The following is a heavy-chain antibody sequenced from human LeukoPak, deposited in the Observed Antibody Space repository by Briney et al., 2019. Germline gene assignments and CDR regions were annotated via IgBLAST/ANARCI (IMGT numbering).Heavy chain of an antibody. CDR3: ARPTREVSLLDAFDI. J-gene: IGHJ3*02. Sequence: ASVKVSCKASGYTFTGYYMHWVRQAPGQGLEWMGWINPNSGGTNYAQKFQGRVTMTRDTSISTAYMELSRLRSDDTAVYYCARPTREVSLLDAFDIWGQGTMVTVPS. D-gene: IGHD3-3*01. V-gene: IGHV1-2*02. CDR1: GYTFTGYY. CDR2: INPNSGGT.